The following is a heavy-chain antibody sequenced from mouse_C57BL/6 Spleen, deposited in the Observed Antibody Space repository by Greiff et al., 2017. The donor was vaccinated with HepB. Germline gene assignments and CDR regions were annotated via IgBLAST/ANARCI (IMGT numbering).Heavy chain of an antibody. CDR2: IYPGSGST. J-gene: IGHJ1*03. Sequence: QVQLQQSGAELVKPGASVKMSCKASGYTFTSYWITWVKQRPGQGLEWIGDIYPGSGSTNYNEKFKSKATLTVDTSSSTAYMQLSSLTSEDSAVYYCARSRPLYYGSSYWYFDVWGTGTTVTVSS. CDR1: GYTFTSYW. V-gene: IGHV1-55*01. CDR3: ARSRPLYYGSSYWYFDV. D-gene: IGHD1-1*01.